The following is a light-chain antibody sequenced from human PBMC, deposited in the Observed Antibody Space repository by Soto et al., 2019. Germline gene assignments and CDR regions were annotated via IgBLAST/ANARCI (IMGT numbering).Light chain of an antibody. Sequence: QSALTQPASVSGSPGQSITISCTGTSSDVGTYNLVSWYQQHPGKAPKLMIYEGGKRPSGVSNRFSGSKSGNTASLTISGLQAEDEADYYCCSYAGSSTVIFGGGTQLTV. CDR3: CSYAGSSTVI. CDR1: SSDVGTYNL. CDR2: EGG. V-gene: IGLV2-23*01. J-gene: IGLJ2*01.